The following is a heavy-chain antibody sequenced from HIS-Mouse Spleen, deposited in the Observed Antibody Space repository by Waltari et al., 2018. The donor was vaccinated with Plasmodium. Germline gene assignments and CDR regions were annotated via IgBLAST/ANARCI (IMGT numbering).Heavy chain of an antibody. V-gene: IGHV1-2*02. J-gene: IGHJ4*02. CDR1: GYSFTGYY. CDR3: ARGLSPNFDY. CDR2: MNPNSGCT. Sequence: QVQLVQSGAEVKKPGASVKVSCKASGYSFTGYYMHWVRQAPGQGLEWMGWMNPNSGCTNNAQKFQGRVTMTRDTSISTAYMELSRLRSDDTAVYYCARGLSPNFDYWGQGTLVTVSS.